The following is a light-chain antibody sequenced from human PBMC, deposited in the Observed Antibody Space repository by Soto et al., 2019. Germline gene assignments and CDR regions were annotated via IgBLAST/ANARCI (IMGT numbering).Light chain of an antibody. CDR3: CSYAGSYTWV. CDR2: DVN. V-gene: IGLV2-11*01. Sequence: QSALTQPRSVSGSPGQSVTISCTGTSSDVGGYNFVSWYQQHPGKAPKLMIYDVNKRPSGVPDRFSGSKSGNTASLTISGLQAEDEADYYCCSYAGSYTWVFGGGTKLTLL. CDR1: SSDVGGYNF. J-gene: IGLJ3*02.